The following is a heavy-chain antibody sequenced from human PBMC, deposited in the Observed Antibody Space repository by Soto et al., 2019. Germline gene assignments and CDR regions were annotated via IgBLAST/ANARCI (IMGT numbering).Heavy chain of an antibody. V-gene: IGHV3-72*01. Sequence: EVQLVASGGGLVQPGGSLRLSCAASGFSLSDHYMDWVRQAPGKGLEWVGRIKNDAYSYTTDYAASVKGRCTISRDDSQSSLYLQINSLTTEDTAMYYGADLTRNGYYLPWGQGTLITVSS. CDR3: ADLTRNGYYLP. D-gene: IGHD5-18*01. J-gene: IGHJ4*02. CDR1: GFSLSDHY. CDR2: IKNDAYSYTT.